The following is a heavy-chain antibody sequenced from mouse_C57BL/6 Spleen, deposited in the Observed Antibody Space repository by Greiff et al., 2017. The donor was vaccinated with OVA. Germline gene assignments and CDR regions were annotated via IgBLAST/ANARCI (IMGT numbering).Heavy chain of an antibody. J-gene: IGHJ1*03. Sequence: VQVVESGTELVKPGASVKLSCKASGYTFTSYWMHWVKQRPGQGLEWIGNINPSNGGTNYNEKFKSKATLTVDKSSSTAYMQLSSLTSEDSAVYYCARSGYDYDWYFDVWGTGTTVTVSS. D-gene: IGHD2-4*01. CDR2: INPSNGGT. V-gene: IGHV1-53*01. CDR3: ARSGYDYDWYFDV. CDR1: GYTFTSYW.